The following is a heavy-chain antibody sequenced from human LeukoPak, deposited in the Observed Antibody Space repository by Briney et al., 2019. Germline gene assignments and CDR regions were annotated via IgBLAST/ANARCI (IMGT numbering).Heavy chain of an antibody. Sequence: PGGSLRLSCAASGFTFSSYAMHWVRQAPGKGLEWVAVISYDGSNKYYADSVKGRFTISRDNSKNTLYLQMNSLRAEDTAVYYCAKVASQGSPGSYYYYYMDVWGKGTTVTVSS. CDR2: ISYDGSNK. V-gene: IGHV3-30-3*01. CDR1: GFTFSSYA. CDR3: AKVASQGSPGSYYYYYMDV. J-gene: IGHJ6*03. D-gene: IGHD3-10*01.